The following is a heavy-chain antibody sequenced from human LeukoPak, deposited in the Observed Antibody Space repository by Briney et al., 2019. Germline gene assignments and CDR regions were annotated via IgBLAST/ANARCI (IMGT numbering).Heavy chain of an antibody. CDR1: GFTFSSYS. CDR3: ARGAPKNWYFDL. CDR2: ISSSSSYI. Sequence: GGFLRLSCAASGFTFSSYSMNWVRQAPGKGLEWVSSISSSSSYIYYADSVKGRFTISRDNAKNSLYLQMNSLRAEDTAVYYCARGAPKNWYFDLWGRGTLVTVSP. J-gene: IGHJ2*01. V-gene: IGHV3-21*01.